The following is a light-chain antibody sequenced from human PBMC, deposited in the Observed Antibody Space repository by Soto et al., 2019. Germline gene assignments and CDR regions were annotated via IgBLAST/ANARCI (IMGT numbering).Light chain of an antibody. V-gene: IGKV3-15*01. J-gene: IGKJ1*01. CDR1: QSISSW. Sequence: MTQSPSTLSASVGDRVTITCRASQSISSWLAWYQQKPGQAPRLLIYGASTRATGIPARFSGSGSGTEFTLTISRLEPEDFAVYYCQQYGSSPWTFGQGTKVDI. CDR2: GAS. CDR3: QQYGSSPWT.